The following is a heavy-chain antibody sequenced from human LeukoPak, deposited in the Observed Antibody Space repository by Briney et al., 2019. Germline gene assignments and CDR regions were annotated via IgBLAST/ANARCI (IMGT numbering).Heavy chain of an antibody. J-gene: IGHJ4*02. CDR2: ISAYNGNT. CDR3: ARDAIASAGKAPLY. V-gene: IGHV1-18*01. Sequence: ASVKVSCKASGYTCSSYGISWVRQAPGQGLEWMGWISAYNGNTNYAQKLQGRVTLTTDTSTSTAYMELRSLRSDDTAVYFCARDAIASAGKAPLYWGQGTLVTGSS. CDR1: GYTCSSYG. D-gene: IGHD6-13*01.